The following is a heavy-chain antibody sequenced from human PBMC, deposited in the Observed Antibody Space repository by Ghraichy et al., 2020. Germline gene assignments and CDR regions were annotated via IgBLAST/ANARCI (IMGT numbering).Heavy chain of an antibody. CDR3: ATTRGLRWTLFDY. J-gene: IGHJ4*02. CDR1: GYNLTALS. Sequence: ASVKVSCKVSGYNLTALSMHWVRQAPLQGLEWMGGFDPEDGETIYAQKFQGRVTMTEDTSTDTAYMELSSLRSEDTAVYYCATTRGLRWTLFDYWGQGTLVTAAS. D-gene: IGHD4-23*01. V-gene: IGHV1-24*01. CDR2: FDPEDGET.